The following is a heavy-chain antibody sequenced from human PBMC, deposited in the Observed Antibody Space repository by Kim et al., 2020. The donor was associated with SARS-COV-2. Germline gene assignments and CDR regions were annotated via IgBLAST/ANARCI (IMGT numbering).Heavy chain of an antibody. CDR3: ARDFKDVYWYFDL. J-gene: IGHJ2*01. V-gene: IGHV4-4*07. Sequence: SETLSLTCTVSGGSISNHSWSWIRKPAGKGLEGIGRIYTPGTTNYNPSLKSRVTMSIDTSKNEFSLKLNSVTAADTAVYYCARDFKDVYWYFDLWGRGTLVTVSS. CDR2: IYTPGTT. CDR1: GGSISNHS.